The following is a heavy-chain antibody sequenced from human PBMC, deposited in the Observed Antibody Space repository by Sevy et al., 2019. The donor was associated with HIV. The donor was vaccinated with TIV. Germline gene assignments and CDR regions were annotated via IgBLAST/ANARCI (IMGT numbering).Heavy chain of an antibody. D-gene: IGHD6-19*01. V-gene: IGHV1-69*13. J-gene: IGHJ4*02. Sequence: ASVKVSCKASGGTFSSYAISWVRQAPGQGLEWMGGIIRIFGTANYAQKFQGRVTITADESTSTAYMELSSLRSEDTAVYYCARDPITPYSSGWYGYYFDYWGQGTLVTVSS. CDR2: IIRIFGTA. CDR1: GGTFSSYA. CDR3: ARDPITPYSSGWYGYYFDY.